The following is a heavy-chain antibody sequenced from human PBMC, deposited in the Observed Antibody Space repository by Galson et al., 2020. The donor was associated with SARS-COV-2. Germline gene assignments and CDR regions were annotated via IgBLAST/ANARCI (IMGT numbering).Heavy chain of an antibody. CDR1: GFTFSNYV. J-gene: IGHJ4*02. CDR2: ISSEGSNS. Sequence: GGSLRLSCAASGFTFSNYVMQWVRQAPGKGPEWVAVISSEGSNSFYADSLKGRFTISRDNSKSTLYLQMNSLRAEDTAVYYCARGGEWELPYYFDYWGQGTLVTVSS. D-gene: IGHD1-26*01. CDR3: ARGGEWELPYYFDY. V-gene: IGHV3-30*04.